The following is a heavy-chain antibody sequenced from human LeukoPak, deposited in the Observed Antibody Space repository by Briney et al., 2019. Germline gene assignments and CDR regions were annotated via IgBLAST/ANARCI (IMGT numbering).Heavy chain of an antibody. CDR3: ARDVIWFGELHWFDP. D-gene: IGHD3-10*01. CDR2: IYHSGST. CDR1: GGSISSSNW. Sequence: SETLSLTCAVSGGSISSSNWWSWVRQPPGKGLEWIGEIYHSGSTNYNPSLKSRVTISVDTSKNQFSLKLSSVTAADTAVYYCARDVIWFGELHWFDPWGQGTLVIVSS. J-gene: IGHJ5*02. V-gene: IGHV4-4*02.